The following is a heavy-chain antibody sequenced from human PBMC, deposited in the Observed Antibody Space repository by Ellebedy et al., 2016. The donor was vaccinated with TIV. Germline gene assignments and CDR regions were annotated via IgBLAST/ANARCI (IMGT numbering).Heavy chain of an antibody. CDR3: PRRGDSDFDS. D-gene: IGHD4-17*01. CDR1: GYNFSNNW. J-gene: IGHJ4*02. CDR2: IHPSDSDT. V-gene: IGHV5-10-1*01. Sequence: GESLKISCKISGYNFSNNWISWVRQRPGEGLEWMGRIHPSDSDTDYRPSFRGHVTMSVDKSISFAFLQWSSLQASDTAMYYCPRRGDSDFDSWGQGTVVTVSS.